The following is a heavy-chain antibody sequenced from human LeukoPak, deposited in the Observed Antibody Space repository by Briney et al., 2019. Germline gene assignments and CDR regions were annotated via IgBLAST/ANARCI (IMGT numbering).Heavy chain of an antibody. V-gene: IGHV4-34*01. J-gene: IGHJ5*02. Sequence: AETLSLTCAVYDGSFSGYYWSWIRQPAGKGLEWIGEINHSGSTNYNPSLKSRVTISVDTSKNQFSLKLSSVTAADTAVYYCARGFGYSSGWYVWFDPWGQGTLVTVSS. D-gene: IGHD6-19*01. CDR3: ARGFGYSSGWYVWFDP. CDR1: DGSFSGYY. CDR2: INHSGST.